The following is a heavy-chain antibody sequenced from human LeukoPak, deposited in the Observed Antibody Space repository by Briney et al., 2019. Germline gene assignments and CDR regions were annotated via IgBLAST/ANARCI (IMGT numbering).Heavy chain of an antibody. Sequence: PSETLSLTCTVSGGSISSSSYYWGWIRQPPGKGLEWIGSIYYSGSTYYNPSLKSRVTISVDTSKNQFSLKLSSVTAADTAVYYCARDRYSSGWASLHDAFDIWGQGTMVTVSS. CDR2: IYYSGST. V-gene: IGHV4-39*07. J-gene: IGHJ3*02. CDR1: GGSISSSSYY. D-gene: IGHD6-19*01. CDR3: ARDRYSSGWASLHDAFDI.